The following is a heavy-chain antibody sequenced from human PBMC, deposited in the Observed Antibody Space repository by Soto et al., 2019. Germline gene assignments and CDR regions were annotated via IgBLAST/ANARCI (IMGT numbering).Heavy chain of an antibody. CDR1: GFTFSSYS. V-gene: IGHV3-21*01. J-gene: IGHJ4*02. CDR3: ARDGGPYYDILTGYPYYFDH. CDR2: ISSSSSYI. Sequence: GGSLRLSCAASGFTFSSYSMNWVRQAPGKGLEWVSSISSSSSYIYYADSVKGRFTISRDNAKNSLYLQMNSLRAEDTAVYYCARDGGPYYDILTGYPYYFDHWGQGTLVTVSS. D-gene: IGHD3-9*01.